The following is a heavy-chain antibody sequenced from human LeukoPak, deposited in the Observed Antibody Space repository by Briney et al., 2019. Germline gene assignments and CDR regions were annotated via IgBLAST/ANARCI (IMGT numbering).Heavy chain of an antibody. CDR3: APLELTAMVPAP. CDR2: INPNSGGT. V-gene: IGHV1-2*02. CDR1: GYTFTGYY. J-gene: IGHJ4*02. D-gene: IGHD5-18*01. Sequence: ASVKVSCKASGYTFTGYYMHWVRQAPGQGLEWMGWINPNSGGTNYAQKFQGRVTMTRDTSISTAYMELSRLRSDDTAVYYCAPLELTAMVPAPWGQGTLVAVSS.